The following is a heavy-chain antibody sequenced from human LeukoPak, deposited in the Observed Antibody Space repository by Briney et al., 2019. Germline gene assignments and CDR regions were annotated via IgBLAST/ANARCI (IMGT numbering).Heavy chain of an antibody. Sequence: GGSLRLSCAASGFTVSSNYMSWVRQAPGKGLEWVSVIYSGGSTYYADSVKGRFTISRDNSKNTLYLQMNSLRAEDTAVYYCARGPNYYYGMDVWGQGTTVTVSS. CDR2: IYSGGST. CDR1: GFTVSSNY. V-gene: IGHV3-66*01. CDR3: ARGPNYYYGMDV. J-gene: IGHJ6*02.